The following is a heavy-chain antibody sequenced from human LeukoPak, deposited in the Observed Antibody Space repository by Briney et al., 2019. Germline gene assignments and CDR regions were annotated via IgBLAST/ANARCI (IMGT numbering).Heavy chain of an antibody. CDR2: ISSSSSYI. D-gene: IGHD3-22*01. Sequence: GGSLRLSCAASGFTFSSYSMNWVRQAPGKGLEWVSSISSSSSYIYYADSVKGRFTISRDNAKNSLYLQMNSLRAEDTAVYYCARIGDYYDSSGPGRLDYWGQGTLVTVSS. CDR3: ARIGDYYDSSGPGRLDY. CDR1: GFTFSSYS. J-gene: IGHJ4*02. V-gene: IGHV3-21*01.